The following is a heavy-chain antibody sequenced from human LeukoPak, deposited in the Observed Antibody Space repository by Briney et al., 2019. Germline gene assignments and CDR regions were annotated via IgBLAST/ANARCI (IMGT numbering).Heavy chain of an antibody. CDR3: ARSAGGNYFDY. CDR2: ISSGTNYI. CDR1: GFTFSSYA. V-gene: IGHV3-21*01. Sequence: GGSLRLSCAASGFTFSSYAMNWVRQAPGKGLEWVSSISSGTNYIFEADSVKGRFTVTKDTALNSLSLQMNSLRADDTAVYYCARSAGGNYFDYWDQGTLVTVSS. D-gene: IGHD2-8*02. J-gene: IGHJ4*02.